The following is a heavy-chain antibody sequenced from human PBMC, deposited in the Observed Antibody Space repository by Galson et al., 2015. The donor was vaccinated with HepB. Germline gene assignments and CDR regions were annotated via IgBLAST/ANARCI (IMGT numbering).Heavy chain of an antibody. CDR3: AKQLYRRSWFEYYGMDV. J-gene: IGHJ6*02. CDR2: IRYDETKK. Sequence: SLRLSCAASGFMFSHHGMHWVRQAPGKGLDWVAFIRYDETKKEYADSVKGRFTISRDNSKNTLSLRMNSLRAEDTAVYYCAKQLYRRSWFEYYGMDVWGQGTTVTVSS. D-gene: IGHD6-13*01. V-gene: IGHV3-30*02. CDR1: GFMFSHHG.